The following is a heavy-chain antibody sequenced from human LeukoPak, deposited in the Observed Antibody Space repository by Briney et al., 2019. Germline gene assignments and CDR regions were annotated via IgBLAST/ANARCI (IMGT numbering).Heavy chain of an antibody. D-gene: IGHD3-10*01. CDR2: IRSKANSYAT. J-gene: IGHJ4*02. Sequence: QSGGSLRLSCAASGFTFSDSAMHWVRQASGKGLECVGRIRSKANSYATAYAASVEGRFIISRDDSKNTVYLQMNSLKTDDTAVYYCANRGDQHYWGQGTLVTVSS. V-gene: IGHV3-73*01. CDR3: ANRGDQHY. CDR1: GFTFSDSA.